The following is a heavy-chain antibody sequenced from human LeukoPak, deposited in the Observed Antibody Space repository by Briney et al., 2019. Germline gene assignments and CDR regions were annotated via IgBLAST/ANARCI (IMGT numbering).Heavy chain of an antibody. CDR1: GFIFDDYA. Sequence: TGGSLRLSCAASGFIFDDYAMHWVRQAPGKGLEWVSGVTWNSGRRDYADSVRGRFTISRDNAKNSLYLQMNSLRVEDTALYYCTKDRDYTRGFDFWGRGTLVTVSS. V-gene: IGHV3-9*01. J-gene: IGHJ4*02. CDR2: VTWNSGRR. D-gene: IGHD3-3*01. CDR3: TKDRDYTRGFDF.